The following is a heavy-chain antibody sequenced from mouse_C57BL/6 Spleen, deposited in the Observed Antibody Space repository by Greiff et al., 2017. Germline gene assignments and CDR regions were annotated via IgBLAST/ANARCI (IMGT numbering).Heavy chain of an antibody. CDR3: ARESLYFPLDY. CDR1: GYSITSGYY. Sequence: ESGPGLVKPSQSLSLTCSVTGYSITSGYYWNWIRQFPGNKLEWMGYISYDGSNNYNPSLKNRISITRDTSKNQFFLKLNSVTTEDTATYYCARESLYFPLDYWGQGTTLTVSS. CDR2: ISYDGSN. V-gene: IGHV3-6*01. J-gene: IGHJ2*01. D-gene: IGHD1-1*01.